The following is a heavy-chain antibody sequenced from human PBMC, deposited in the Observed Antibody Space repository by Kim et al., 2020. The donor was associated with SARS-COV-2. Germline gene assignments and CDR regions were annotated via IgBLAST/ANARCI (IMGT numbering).Heavy chain of an antibody. CDR3: ARVDWNGCCDP. D-gene: IGHD3-9*01. Sequence: SETLSLTCTVSGGSISSSSYYWGWIRQPPGKGLEWIGSIYYSGSTYYNPSLKSRVTISVDTSKNQFSLKLSSVTAADTAVYYCARVDWNGCCDPWGQGTRFTVSS. J-gene: IGHJ5*02. CDR2: IYYSGST. CDR1: GGSISSSSYY. V-gene: IGHV4-39*01.